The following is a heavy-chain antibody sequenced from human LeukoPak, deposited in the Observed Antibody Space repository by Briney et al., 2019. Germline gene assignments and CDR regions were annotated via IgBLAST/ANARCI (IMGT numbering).Heavy chain of an antibody. Sequence: PGGSLRLSCAASGFTFSSYGMSWVRQAPGEGLEWVSAISGSGGSTYYADSVKGRFTISRDNSKNTLYLQMNSLRAEDTAVYYCAKLPRRGDGMDVWGKGTTVTISS. CDR3: AKLPRRGDGMDV. V-gene: IGHV3-23*01. CDR2: ISGSGGST. D-gene: IGHD3-10*01. J-gene: IGHJ6*04. CDR1: GFTFSSYG.